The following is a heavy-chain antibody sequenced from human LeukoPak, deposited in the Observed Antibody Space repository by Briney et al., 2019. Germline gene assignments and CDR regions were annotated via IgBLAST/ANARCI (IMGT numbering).Heavy chain of an antibody. CDR1: GGSFSGYY. D-gene: IGHD4-17*01. J-gene: IGHJ6*03. V-gene: IGHV4-34*01. CDR3: AGGDDYGDYYYYYMDV. Sequence: SETLSLTCAVYGGSFSGYYWSWIRQPPGKGLEWIGEINHSGSTNYNPSLKSRVTISVDTSKNQFSLKLSSVTAADTAVYYCAGGDDYGDYYYYYMDVWGKGTTVTVSS. CDR2: INHSGST.